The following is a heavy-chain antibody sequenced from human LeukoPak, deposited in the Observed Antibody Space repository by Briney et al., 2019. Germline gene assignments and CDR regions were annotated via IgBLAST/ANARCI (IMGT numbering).Heavy chain of an antibody. V-gene: IGHV3-66*02. J-gene: IGHJ4*02. CDR2: IYSGGST. CDR3: ARDNGVRGYSYGFDY. D-gene: IGHD5-18*01. CDR1: GFTVSSNY. Sequence: GGSLRLSXAASGFTVSSNYMSWVRQAPGKGLEWVSVIYSGGSTYYADSVKGRFTISRDNSKNTLYLQMNSLRAEDTAVYYCARDNGVRGYSYGFDYWGQGTLVTVSS.